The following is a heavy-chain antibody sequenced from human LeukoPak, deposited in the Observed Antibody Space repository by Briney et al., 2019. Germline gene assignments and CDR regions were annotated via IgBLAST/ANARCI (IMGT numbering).Heavy chain of an antibody. V-gene: IGHV1-69*04. J-gene: IGHJ4*02. CDR3: ASKVTDGYTRGFDY. Sequence: ASVKVSCKASGGTFSSYAISWVRQAPGQGLEWMGRIIPIFGIANYAQKFQGRVTITADKSTSTAYMELSSLRSEDTAVYYCASKVTDGYTRGFDYWGQGTLVTVSS. CDR1: GGTFSSYA. CDR2: IIPIFGIA. D-gene: IGHD5-12*01.